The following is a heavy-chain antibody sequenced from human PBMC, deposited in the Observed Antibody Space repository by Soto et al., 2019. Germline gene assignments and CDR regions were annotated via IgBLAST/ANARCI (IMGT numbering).Heavy chain of an antibody. V-gene: IGHV4-59*01. Sequence: PSETLSLTCSVSAGSLSNYYWTWIRQSPGKGLEWIGEIYHTGSTKYNPSLKSRVAISVDMSKNQFSLTLNSVTPADTAVYYCARGGRGSGLYFLYYFDIWGQGTLVTVSS. J-gene: IGHJ4*02. CDR2: IYHTGST. CDR1: AGSLSNYY. CDR3: ARGGRGSGLYFLYYFDI. D-gene: IGHD6-19*01.